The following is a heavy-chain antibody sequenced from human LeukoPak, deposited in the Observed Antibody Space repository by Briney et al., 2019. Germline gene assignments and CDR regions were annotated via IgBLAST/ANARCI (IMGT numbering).Heavy chain of an antibody. CDR1: GFTFSSYA. CDR3: AKDSEQWLVLGRNCFAP. V-gene: IGHV3-23*01. D-gene: IGHD6-19*01. CDR2: ISGSGGNT. J-gene: IGHJ5*02. Sequence: PGGSLRLSCAASGFTFSSYAMSWVRQAPGKGLEWVSSISGSGGNTYYADFVKGRFTISRDNSKNTLYLQMNSLRAEDTAVYYCAKDSEQWLVLGRNCFAPGGQGTLVPVSS.